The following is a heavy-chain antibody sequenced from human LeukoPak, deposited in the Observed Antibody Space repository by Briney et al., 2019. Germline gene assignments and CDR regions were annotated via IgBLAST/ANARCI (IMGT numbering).Heavy chain of an antibody. Sequence: TGGSLRLSCAASGFTFDDYGMSWVRQAPGKGLEGVSCINSNGSSTGYADSVKGRFTISRDNAKNSLYLQRNSLRAEDAALYYCARLAAASRTYYYYYYYMDVWGKGTTVTVSS. J-gene: IGHJ6*03. D-gene: IGHD6-13*01. CDR3: ARLAAASRTYYYYYYYMDV. CDR2: INSNGSST. CDR1: GFTFDDYG. V-gene: IGHV3-20*04.